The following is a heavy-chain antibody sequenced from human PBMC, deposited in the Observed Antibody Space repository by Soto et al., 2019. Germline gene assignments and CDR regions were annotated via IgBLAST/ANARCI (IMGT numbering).Heavy chain of an antibody. J-gene: IGHJ5*02. CDR3: AGYYYHTSGTFDP. CDR2: INPSGD. V-gene: IGHV1-46*01. CDR1: GYTSTNYY. D-gene: IGHD3-22*01. Sequence: ASVKVSCKASGYTSTNYYMHWVRQAPGQGLEWMGMINPSGDSYAQKFRGRITMTRDTSTSTVYLDLSSLRSEDTAVYCCAGYYYHTSGTFDPWGQGTLVTVSS.